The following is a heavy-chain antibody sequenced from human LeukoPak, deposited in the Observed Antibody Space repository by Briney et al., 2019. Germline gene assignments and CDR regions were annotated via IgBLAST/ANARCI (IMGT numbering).Heavy chain of an antibody. V-gene: IGHV1-8*01. J-gene: IGHJ4*02. D-gene: IGHD6-6*01. CDR1: GYTFTSYD. Sequence: ASVKVSCKASGYTFTSYDINWVRQATGQGLEWMGWMNPNSGNTGYAQKFQGRVTITADESTSTAYMELSSLRSEDTAVYYCARGRREYSSSSSFDYWGQGTLVTVSS. CDR3: ARGRREYSSSSSFDY. CDR2: MNPNSGNT.